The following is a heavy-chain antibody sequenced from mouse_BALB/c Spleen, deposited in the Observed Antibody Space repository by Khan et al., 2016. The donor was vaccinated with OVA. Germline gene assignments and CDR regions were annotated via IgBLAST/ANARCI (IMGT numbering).Heavy chain of an antibody. J-gene: IGHJ2*01. CDR2: ISYSGRT. D-gene: IGHD1-1*01. Sequence: EVQLQESGPGLVKPSQSLSLTCTVTGYSITSDYAWNWIRQFPGNKLEWVGYISYSGRTSYNPSLKSRLSLTRDTSKNQFFLQLSSVTTEDTATNYWARSETITTVEATDCDYWGQGTTLTVSS. CDR1: GYSITSDYA. V-gene: IGHV3-2*02. CDR3: ARSETITTVEATDCDY.